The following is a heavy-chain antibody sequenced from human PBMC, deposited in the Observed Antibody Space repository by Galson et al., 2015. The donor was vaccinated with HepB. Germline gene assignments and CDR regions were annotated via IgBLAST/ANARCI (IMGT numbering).Heavy chain of an antibody. V-gene: IGHV4-30-2*01. J-gene: IGHJ3*02. D-gene: IGHD4-23*01. CDR3: ARGTHGGNSVAFDI. CDR1: GGSISSGGYS. Sequence: PLSLTCAVSGGSISSGGYSWSWIRQPPGKGLEWIGYIYHSGSTYYNPSLKSRVTISVDRSKNQFSLKLSSVTAADTAVYYCARGTHGGNSVAFDIWGQGTMVTVSS. CDR2: IYHSGST.